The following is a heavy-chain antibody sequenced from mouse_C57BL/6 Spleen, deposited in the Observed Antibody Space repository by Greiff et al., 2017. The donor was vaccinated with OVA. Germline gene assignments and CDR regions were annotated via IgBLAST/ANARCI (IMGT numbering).Heavy chain of an antibody. V-gene: IGHV5-17*01. CDR1: GFTFSDYG. Sequence: EVHLVESGGGLVKPGGSLKLSCAASGFTFSDYGMHWVRQAPEKGLEWVAYISSGSSTIYYADTVKGRFTISRDNAKNTLFLQMTSLRSEDTAMYYCARDYDYDGDFDVWGTGTTVTVSS. D-gene: IGHD2-4*01. CDR2: ISSGSSTI. J-gene: IGHJ1*03. CDR3: ARDYDYDGDFDV.